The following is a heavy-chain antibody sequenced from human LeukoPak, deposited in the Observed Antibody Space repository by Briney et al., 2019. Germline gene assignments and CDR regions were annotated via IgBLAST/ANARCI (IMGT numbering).Heavy chain of an antibody. V-gene: IGHV4-59*01. Sequence: PSETLSLTCTVSSGSISSYYWSWIRQPPGKGLEWIGYIYYSGSTNYNPSLKSRVTISVDTSKNQFSLKLSSVTAADTAVYYCAREGRGSGSYTFDYWGQGTLVTVSS. J-gene: IGHJ4*02. D-gene: IGHD3-10*01. CDR1: SGSISSYY. CDR3: AREGRGSGSYTFDY. CDR2: IYYSGST.